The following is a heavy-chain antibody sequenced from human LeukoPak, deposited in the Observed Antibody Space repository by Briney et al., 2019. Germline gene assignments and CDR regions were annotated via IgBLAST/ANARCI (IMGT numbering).Heavy chain of an antibody. V-gene: IGHV1-69*01. CDR3: AGAAMVPYYFDY. D-gene: IGHD5-18*01. CDR1: GGTFSSYA. CDR2: IIPIFGTA. J-gene: IGHJ4*02. Sequence: ASVKVSCKASGGTFSSYAISWVRQAPGQGLEWMGGIIPIFGTANYAQKFQGRVTITADESTSTAYMELSSLGSEDTAVYYCAGAAMVPYYFDYWGQGTLVTVSS.